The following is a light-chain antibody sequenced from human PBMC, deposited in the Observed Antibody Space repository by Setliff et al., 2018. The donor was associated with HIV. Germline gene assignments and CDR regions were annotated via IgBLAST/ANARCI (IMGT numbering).Light chain of an antibody. CDR3: CSYMTSNYSYV. CDR2: EVS. J-gene: IGLJ1*01. CDR1: SSDVVAYNL. V-gene: IGLV2-23*02. Sequence: QSALAQPASVSGSPGQSITISCTGPSSDVVAYNLVSWYQHHPGKAPKVIIYEVSERPSGVSSRFFGSQSGDTSSLTILGLRAEDEADYYCCSYMTSNYSYVFGTGTKVTVL.